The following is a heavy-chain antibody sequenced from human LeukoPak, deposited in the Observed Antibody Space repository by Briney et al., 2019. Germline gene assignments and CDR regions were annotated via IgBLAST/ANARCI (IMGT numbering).Heavy chain of an antibody. CDR3: ARDNDFDY. D-gene: IGHD2-8*01. CDR1: GYTFSDYG. V-gene: IGHV1-18*01. CDR2: ISGHNGNT. J-gene: IGHJ4*02. Sequence: ASVKVSCKASGYTFSDYGITWVRQAPGQGLEWMGWISGHNGNTNYAQKFQGRVTMTRDMSTSTVYMELSSLRSEDTAVYYCARDNDFDYWGQGTLVTVSS.